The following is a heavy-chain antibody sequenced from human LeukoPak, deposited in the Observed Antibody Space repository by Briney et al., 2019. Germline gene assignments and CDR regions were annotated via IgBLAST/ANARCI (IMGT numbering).Heavy chain of an antibody. CDR2: IYYSGST. CDR3: ARHLYSSGRQNYYYYYMDV. J-gene: IGHJ6*03. Sequence: SETLSLTCTVSGGSISSYYWSWIRQPPGKGLEWIGYIYYSGSTNYNPSLKSRVTISVDTSKNQFSLKLSSVTAADTAVYYCARHLYSSGRQNYYYYYMDVWGKGTTVTVSS. CDR1: GGSISSYY. D-gene: IGHD6-19*01. V-gene: IGHV4-59*08.